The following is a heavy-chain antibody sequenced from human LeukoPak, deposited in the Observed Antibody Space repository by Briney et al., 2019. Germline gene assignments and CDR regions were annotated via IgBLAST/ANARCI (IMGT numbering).Heavy chain of an antibody. CDR2: ISSSGSAI. CDR3: ASSWLVHGY. CDR1: GFTFSNYE. D-gene: IGHD6-19*01. Sequence: GGSLRLSCAASGFTFSNYEMNWVRQAPGKGLGWVSYISSSGSAIYYADSVKGRFTISRDNAKNSLYLQMNSLRAEDTAVYYCASSWLVHGYWGQGTLVTVSS. J-gene: IGHJ4*02. V-gene: IGHV3-48*03.